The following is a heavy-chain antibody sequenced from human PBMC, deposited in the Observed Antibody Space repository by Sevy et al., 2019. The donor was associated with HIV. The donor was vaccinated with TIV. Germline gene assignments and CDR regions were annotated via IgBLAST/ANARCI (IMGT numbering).Heavy chain of an antibody. J-gene: IGHJ4*02. Sequence: GGSLRLSCAASGFTFADHAFHWVRQAPGKGLEWVAIISFDGRNKRIAESVKGRFTISRDDSKNTVYLQMNSLRTEDRAVYYCVSYHCTDGACFRSGYFDYWGQGTLVTVSS. D-gene: IGHD2-8*01. CDR1: GFTFADHA. CDR2: ISFDGRNK. V-gene: IGHV3-30*04. CDR3: VSYHCTDGACFRSGYFDY.